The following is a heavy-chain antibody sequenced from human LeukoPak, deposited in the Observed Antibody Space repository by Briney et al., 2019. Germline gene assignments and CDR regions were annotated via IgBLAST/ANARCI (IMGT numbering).Heavy chain of an antibody. D-gene: IGHD6-19*01. V-gene: IGHV3-30*04. J-gene: IGHJ6*02. CDR1: GFTFSSYA. CDR3: ARAKQWLVFGLNYYYYYGMDV. CDR2: ISYDGSNK. Sequence: GGSLRLSCAASGFTFSSYAMHWVRQAPGKGLEWVAVISYDGSNKYYADSVKGRFTISRDNSKNTLYLQMNSLRAEDTAVYYCARAKQWLVFGLNYYYYYGMDVWGQGTTVTVSS.